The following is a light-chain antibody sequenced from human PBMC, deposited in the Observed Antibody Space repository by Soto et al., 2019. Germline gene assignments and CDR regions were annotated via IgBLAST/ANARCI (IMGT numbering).Light chain of an antibody. CDR2: GAS. Sequence: IVMTQSPATLSVSPGETATLSCRASQSGSSNLAWYQQKPGQAPRLLIYGASTRATGFPARVSGSGSGTEFILTISSLKSEDFAVYYCKQYTHCPTFGQGNKVEI. CDR1: QSGSSN. V-gene: IGKV3-15*01. CDR3: KQYTHCPT. J-gene: IGKJ1*01.